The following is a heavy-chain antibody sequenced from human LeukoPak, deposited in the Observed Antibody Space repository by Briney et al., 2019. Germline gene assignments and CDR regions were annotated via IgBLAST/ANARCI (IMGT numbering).Heavy chain of an antibody. CDR2: IKQDGSEK. J-gene: IGHJ6*03. CDR1: GFTVSSNY. Sequence: PGGSLRLSCAASGFTVSSNYMSWVRQAPGKGLEWVGNIKQDGSEKYYVDSVKGRFTISRDNARNSLYLQMNSLRAEDTAVYYCARNGAPVVTAITPYYYYMDVWGKGTTVTVSS. D-gene: IGHD2-21*02. CDR3: ARNGAPVVTAITPYYYYMDV. V-gene: IGHV3-7*01.